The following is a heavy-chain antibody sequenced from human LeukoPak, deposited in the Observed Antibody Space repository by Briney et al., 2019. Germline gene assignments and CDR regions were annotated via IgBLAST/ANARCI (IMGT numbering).Heavy chain of an antibody. J-gene: IGHJ6*02. CDR2: IYYSGST. CDR1: GGSISSYY. V-gene: IGHV4-59*12. CDR3: ARGGQTSYGMDV. Sequence: SETLSLTCTVSGGSISSYYWSWIRQPPGKGLEWIGYIYYSGSTNYNPSLKSRVTISVDTSKNQFSLKLSSVTAADTAVYYCARGGQTSYGMDVWGQGTTVTVSS. D-gene: IGHD1/OR15-1a*01.